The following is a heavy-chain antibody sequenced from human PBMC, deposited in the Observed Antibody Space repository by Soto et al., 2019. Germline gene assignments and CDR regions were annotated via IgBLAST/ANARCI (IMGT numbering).Heavy chain of an antibody. J-gene: IGHJ5*02. V-gene: IGHV1-69*13. D-gene: IGHD5-12*01. Sequence: SVKVSCKASGGTFSSYAISWVRQAPGQGLEWMGGIIPIFGTANYAQKFQGRVTITADESTSTAYMELSSLRSEDTAVYYCARDGYSGYDWFDPWGQGTLVTVSS. CDR1: GGTFSSYA. CDR2: IIPIFGTA. CDR3: ARDGYSGYDWFDP.